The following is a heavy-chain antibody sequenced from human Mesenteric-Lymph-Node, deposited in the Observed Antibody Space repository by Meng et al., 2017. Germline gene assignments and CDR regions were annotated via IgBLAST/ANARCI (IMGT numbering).Heavy chain of an antibody. D-gene: IGHD6-13*01. CDR3: ARYVPNGSFWYFDF. V-gene: IGHV1-18*01. CDR2: ISVKNGEA. Sequence: DGKKPGASMTVSCRASGYIFTNYDISWVRQAPGQGLEWMGWISVKNGEAKYPQNFQGRVTMTTDTTTSTAYMELRSLTSDDTAVYYCARYVPNGSFWYFDFWGRGTLVTVSS. J-gene: IGHJ2*01. CDR1: GYIFTNYD.